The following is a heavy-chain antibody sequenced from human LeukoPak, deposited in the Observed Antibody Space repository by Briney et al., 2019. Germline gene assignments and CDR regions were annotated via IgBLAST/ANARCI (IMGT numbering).Heavy chain of an antibody. Sequence: PSETLSLTCAVYGGSFSGYYWSWIRQPPGKGLEWIGEINHSGSTNYNPSLKSRVTISVDTSKNQSSLKLSSVTAADTAVYYCARVRKYSGSYYYFDYWGQGTLVTVSP. CDR3: ARVRKYSGSYYYFDY. CDR2: INHSGST. CDR1: GGSFSGYY. D-gene: IGHD1-26*01. V-gene: IGHV4-34*01. J-gene: IGHJ4*02.